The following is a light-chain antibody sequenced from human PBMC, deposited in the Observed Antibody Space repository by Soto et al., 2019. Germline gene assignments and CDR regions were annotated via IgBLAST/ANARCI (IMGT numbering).Light chain of an antibody. CDR3: QQSYSTPRT. CDR2: AAS. Sequence: DIQMTQSPSSLSASVGARGTITCRASQSISTYLTWYQRKPGKAPNLLIYAASCLQSGVPSRFSGSGSGTDVTLTISSLQPEDFSTYYCQQSYSTPRTFGPGTKVDI. V-gene: IGKV1-39*01. CDR1: QSISTY. J-gene: IGKJ3*01.